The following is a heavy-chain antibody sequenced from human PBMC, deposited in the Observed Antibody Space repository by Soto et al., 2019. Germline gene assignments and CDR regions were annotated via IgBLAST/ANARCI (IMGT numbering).Heavy chain of an antibody. CDR3: ARHGGYFSSTSCYDYYYYYMDV. D-gene: IGHD2-2*01. J-gene: IGHJ6*03. Sequence: FEPLCVTRTVFGGSSGGYCWSWIRQPPGKGLEWIGYIYYSGSTNYNPSLKSRVTISVDTSKNQFSPKLSSETAADTAVYYCARHGGYFSSTSCYDYYYYYMDVWGKGTTVTGS. CDR1: GGSSGGYC. CDR2: IYYSGST. V-gene: IGHV4-59*08.